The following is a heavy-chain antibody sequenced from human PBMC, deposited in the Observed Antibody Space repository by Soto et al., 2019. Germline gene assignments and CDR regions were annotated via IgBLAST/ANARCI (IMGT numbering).Heavy chain of an antibody. D-gene: IGHD5-12*01. V-gene: IGHV4-31*03. CDR1: GGSISSGGYY. J-gene: IGHJ4*02. Sequence: TLSLTCTVSGGSISSGGYYWSWIRQHPGKGLEWVGYSYYTGSSYYNPSLKSRVTISVDAPKNQLSLRLASVTAADTAVYYCARDLRGYSRYDYLDYWGQGIPVTVSS. CDR3: ARDLRGYSRYDYLDY. CDR2: SYYTGSS.